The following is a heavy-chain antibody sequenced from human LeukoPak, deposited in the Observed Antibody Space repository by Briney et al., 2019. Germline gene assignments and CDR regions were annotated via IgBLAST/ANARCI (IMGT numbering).Heavy chain of an antibody. V-gene: IGHV4-39*07. CDR2: IYYSGST. D-gene: IGHD5-12*01. J-gene: IGHJ4*02. Sequence: SETLSLTCTVSGGSISSTSYYWGWIRQPPGKGLEWIGSIYYSGSTYYNPSLKSRVTMSIDTSKNQFSLKLSSVTAADTALYYCARYHSGYDDYWGQGTLVTVPS. CDR1: GGSISSTSYY. CDR3: ARYHSGYDDY.